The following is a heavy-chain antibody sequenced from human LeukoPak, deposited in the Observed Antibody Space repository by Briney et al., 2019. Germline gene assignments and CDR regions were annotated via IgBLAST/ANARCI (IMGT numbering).Heavy chain of an antibody. J-gene: IGHJ5*02. CDR1: GYTFTSHG. CDR3: ARQTSQWYSSSLVRFDP. Sequence: ASVKVSCKASGYTFTSHGLSWARQAPGQGLEWMGWISIYSGNTNYAQKFQDRISMTTDTSTNTAYMELRSLKSDDTAAYYCARQTSQWYSSSLVRFDPWGQGTLVTVSS. CDR2: ISIYSGNT. V-gene: IGHV1-18*01. D-gene: IGHD6-6*01.